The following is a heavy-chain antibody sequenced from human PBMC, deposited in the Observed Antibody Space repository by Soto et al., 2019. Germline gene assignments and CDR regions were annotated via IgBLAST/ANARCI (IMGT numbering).Heavy chain of an antibody. D-gene: IGHD6-13*01. CDR2: IYWDDDE. J-gene: IGHJ4*02. Sequence: QITLKESGPTLVKPTQTLTLTCTFSGFSLSASDVGVGWIRQPPGKALEWLVVIYWDDDERCSPSLKNRLTITKDTSKNQVVLTMTNMDPVDTATYYCAHASGAGNSAYFDYWGQGILATVSS. CDR3: AHASGAGNSAYFDY. CDR1: GFSLSASDVG. V-gene: IGHV2-5*02.